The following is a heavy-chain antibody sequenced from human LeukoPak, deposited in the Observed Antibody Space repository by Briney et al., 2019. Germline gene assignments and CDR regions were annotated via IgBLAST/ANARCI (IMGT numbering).Heavy chain of an antibody. Sequence: ASVKVSCKASGYTFTGYYMHWVRQAPGQGLEWMGWINPNSGGTNYAQKFQGRVTMTRDTSISTAYMELSRLRSDDTAVYYCARAISDDFWSGYLYYFDYWGQGTLVTVSS. V-gene: IGHV1-2*02. D-gene: IGHD3-3*01. CDR1: GYTFTGYY. CDR3: ARAISDDFWSGYLYYFDY. J-gene: IGHJ4*02. CDR2: INPNSGGT.